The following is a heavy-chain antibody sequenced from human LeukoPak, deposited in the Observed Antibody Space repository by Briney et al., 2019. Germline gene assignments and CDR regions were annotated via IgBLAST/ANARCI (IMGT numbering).Heavy chain of an antibody. J-gene: IGHJ4*02. Sequence: PSETLSLTCAVSGGSISGSNWWSWVRQSPGKGLEWIGEIYHSGSTNYNPSLKSRITISADMSKNQISLKLSSVTAADTALYYCARERGEEYSSGWYKTNFDTWGQGTRATVSS. CDR3: ARERGEEYSSGWYKTNFDT. D-gene: IGHD6-19*01. V-gene: IGHV4-4*02. CDR1: GGSISGSNW. CDR2: IYHSGST.